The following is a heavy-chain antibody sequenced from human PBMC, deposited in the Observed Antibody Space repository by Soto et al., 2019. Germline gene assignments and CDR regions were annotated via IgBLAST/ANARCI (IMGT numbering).Heavy chain of an antibody. Sequence: WGSLRLSCETSAFTFSTYWMSWLRQTPGKGLEFVANIRQDGREINYLDSGKGRLTISRDNAEKSLFLQMNSLRAEDTAVYYCATDRWTGAFDFRGQGTVVTVSS. CDR1: AFTFSTYW. CDR3: ATDRWTGAFDF. J-gene: IGHJ3*01. D-gene: IGHD1-1*01. CDR2: IRQDGREI. V-gene: IGHV3-7*01.